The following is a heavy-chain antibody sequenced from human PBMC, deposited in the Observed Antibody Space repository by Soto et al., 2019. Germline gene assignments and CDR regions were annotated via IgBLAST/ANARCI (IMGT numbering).Heavy chain of an antibody. CDR2: IIPLFGTT. CDR1: GDTFKKCV. Sequence: QVQVVQSGVEVRRPGSSVKVSCKASGDTFKKCVISWVRQAPGQGLEWMGGIIPLFGTTDFAQRFKGRLTITTDESTTTAYMELSRLRSEDTAAYYCAAELGFGKLSVVWGQGTTVIVSS. CDR3: AAELGFGKLSVV. J-gene: IGHJ6*02. V-gene: IGHV1-69*01. D-gene: IGHD3-10*01.